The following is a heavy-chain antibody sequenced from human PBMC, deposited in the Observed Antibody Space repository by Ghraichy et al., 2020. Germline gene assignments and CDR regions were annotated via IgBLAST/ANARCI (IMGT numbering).Heavy chain of an antibody. Sequence: SQTLSLTCAISGDSVSSNSAAWNWIRQSPSRGLEWLGRTYYRSKWYNDYAVSVKSRITINPDTSKNQFSLQLNSVTPEDTAVYYCARDQPYLSAAAGLAHGGWFDPWGQGTLVTVSS. CDR2: TYYRSKWYN. V-gene: IGHV6-1*01. D-gene: IGHD6-13*01. CDR3: ARDQPYLSAAAGLAHGGWFDP. J-gene: IGHJ5*02. CDR1: GDSVSSNSAA.